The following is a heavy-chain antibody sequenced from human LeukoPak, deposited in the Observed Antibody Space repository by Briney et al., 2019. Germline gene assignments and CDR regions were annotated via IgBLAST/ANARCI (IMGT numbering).Heavy chain of an antibody. J-gene: IGHJ4*02. D-gene: IGHD4-17*01. CDR3: ARSDRGDYNFDY. CDR2: ISFDGSQK. Sequence: PGRSLRLSCEVSGFSFGGYALHWVRQAPGKGLEWVAVISFDGSQKYYADSVKGRFTISRDTFKNTLFLQMDSLSGEDTGFYYCARSDRGDYNFDYWGQGTLVTVSS. CDR1: GFSFGGYA. V-gene: IGHV3-30*04.